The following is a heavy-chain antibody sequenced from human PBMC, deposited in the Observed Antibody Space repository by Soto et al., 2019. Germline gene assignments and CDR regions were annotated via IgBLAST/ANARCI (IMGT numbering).Heavy chain of an antibody. V-gene: IGHV3-23*01. J-gene: IGHJ4*02. D-gene: IGHD3-9*01. CDR2: ISGSGGST. CDR1: GFTFSSYA. CDR3: VKVLRYPDSLRPFLY. Sequence: GGSLRLSCAASGFTFSSYAMSWVRQAPGKGLEWVSAISGSGGSTYYADSVKGRFTISRDNSKNTLYLQMNSLRAEDTAVYYCVKVLRYPDSLRPFLYWGQRPLVTVFS.